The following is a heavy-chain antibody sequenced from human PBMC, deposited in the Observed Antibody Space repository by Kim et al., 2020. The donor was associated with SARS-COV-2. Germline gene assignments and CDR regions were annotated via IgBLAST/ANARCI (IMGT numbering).Heavy chain of an antibody. J-gene: IGHJ4*02. V-gene: IGHV4-59*01. CDR3: ASWRTDTGNYYHHGAFDY. CDR2: IYYSGST. D-gene: IGHD3-10*01. Sequence: SETLSLTCTVSGGSISSYYWSWIRQPPGKGLEWIGYIYYSGSTNYNPSLKSRVSISVDTSKNQFSLRLSSVTAADTAVYYCASWRTDTGNYYHHGAFDYWSQGPLVTVSS. CDR1: GGSISSYY.